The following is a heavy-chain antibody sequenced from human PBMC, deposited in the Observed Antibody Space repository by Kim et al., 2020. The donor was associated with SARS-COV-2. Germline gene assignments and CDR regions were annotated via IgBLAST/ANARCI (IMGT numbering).Heavy chain of an antibody. CDR1: GFTFSSYA. Sequence: GGSLRLSCAASGFTFSSYAMHWVRQAPGKGLEWVAVISYDGSNKYYADSVKGRFTISRDNSKNTLYLQMNSLRAEDTAVYYCARFLGYCSSTSCPMAGGGWFDPWGQGTLVTVSS. D-gene: IGHD2-2*01. CDR3: ARFLGYCSSTSCPMAGGGWFDP. J-gene: IGHJ5*02. CDR2: ISYDGSNK. V-gene: IGHV3-30*04.